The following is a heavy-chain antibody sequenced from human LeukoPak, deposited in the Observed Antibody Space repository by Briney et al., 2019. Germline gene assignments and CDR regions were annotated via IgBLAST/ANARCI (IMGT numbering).Heavy chain of an antibody. Sequence: SETLSLTCTVSGGSISSNYYLGWLRQPPPKGLEWIGSMYHSGSTYYNPSLKSRVTISVDTSSNQFSLKLTSVTAADTAVYYCARDVSKVGAGYYLDYWGQGTLVTVSS. CDR3: ARDVSKVGAGYYLDY. CDR2: MYHSGST. D-gene: IGHD1-26*01. V-gene: IGHV4-38-2*02. CDR1: GGSISSNYY. J-gene: IGHJ4*02.